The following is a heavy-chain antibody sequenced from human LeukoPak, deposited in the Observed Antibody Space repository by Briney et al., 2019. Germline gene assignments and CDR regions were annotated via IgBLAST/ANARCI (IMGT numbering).Heavy chain of an antibody. V-gene: IGHV1-18*01. CDR2: ISAYNGNT. CDR3: AREVPTYYYDSTTPRYFDY. CDR1: GYTFTSYG. D-gene: IGHD3-22*01. Sequence: ASVKVSCKASGYTFTSYGISWVRQAPGQGLEWMGWISAYNGNTNYAQKLQGRVTMTTDTSTSTAYMELRSLRSDDTAVYYCAREVPTYYYDSTTPRYFDYWGQGTLVTVPS. J-gene: IGHJ4*02.